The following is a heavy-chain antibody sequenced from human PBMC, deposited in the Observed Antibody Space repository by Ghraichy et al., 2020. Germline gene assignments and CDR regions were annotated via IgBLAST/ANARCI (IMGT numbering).Heavy chain of an antibody. V-gene: IGHV3-33*01. D-gene: IGHD1-26*01. CDR2: IWYDGSNK. CDR3: ARDQMGATNYYYYGMDV. Sequence: GGSLRLSCAASGFTFSSYGMHWVRQAPGKGLEWVAVIWYDGSNKYYADSVKGRFTISRDNSKNTLYLQMNSLRAEDTAVYYCARDQMGATNYYYYGMDVWGQGTTVTVSS. CDR1: GFTFSSYG. J-gene: IGHJ6*02.